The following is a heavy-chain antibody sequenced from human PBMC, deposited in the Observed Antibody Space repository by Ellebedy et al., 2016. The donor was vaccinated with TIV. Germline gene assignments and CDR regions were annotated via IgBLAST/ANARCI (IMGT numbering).Heavy chain of an antibody. V-gene: IGHV4-39*07. CDR3: ASLGSSYYHYMDA. CDR1: GGSISSSSYY. Sequence: SETLSLTCTVSGGSISSSSYYWGWIRQPPGKGLEWIGSIYYSGSTYYNPSLKSRVTISVDTSKNQFSLKLSSVTAADTAVYYCASLGSSYYHYMDAWGKGTTVTVSS. J-gene: IGHJ6*03. D-gene: IGHD3-16*01. CDR2: IYYSGST.